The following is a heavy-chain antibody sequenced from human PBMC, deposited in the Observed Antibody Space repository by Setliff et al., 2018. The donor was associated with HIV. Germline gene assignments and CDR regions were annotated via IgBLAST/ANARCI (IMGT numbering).Heavy chain of an antibody. J-gene: IGHJ6*02. CDR2: ISTSSGYI. Sequence: GSLRLSCEASGFPFSTYTMKWVRQAPGTGLEWVSSISTSSGYIYYADSVKGRFTISRDNAKNSLYLQMNSLRAEDTTVYYCTRKLAPGHGMDVWGQGTTVTVSS. D-gene: IGHD3-3*02. CDR1: GFPFSTYT. V-gene: IGHV3-21*01. CDR3: TRKLAPGHGMDV.